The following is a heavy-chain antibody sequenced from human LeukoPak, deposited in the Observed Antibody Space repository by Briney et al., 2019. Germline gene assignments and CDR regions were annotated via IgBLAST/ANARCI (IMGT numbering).Heavy chain of an antibody. V-gene: IGHV3-30*02. CDR1: GFTFSSYG. CDR2: IRYDGSNK. CDR3: AKDIFGDFWGGYYFDY. Sequence: GGPLRLSCAASGFTFSSYGMHWVRQAPGKGLEWVAFIRYDGSNKYYADSVKGRFTISRDNSKNTLYLQMNSLRAEDTAVYYCAKDIFGDFWGGYYFDYWGQGTLVTVSS. J-gene: IGHJ4*02. D-gene: IGHD3-3*01.